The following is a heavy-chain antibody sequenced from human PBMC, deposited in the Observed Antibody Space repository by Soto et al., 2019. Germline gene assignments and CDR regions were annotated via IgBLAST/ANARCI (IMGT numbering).Heavy chain of an antibody. Sequence: QVQLVESGGGVVQPGRSLRLSCAASGFTFSSYAMHWVRQAPGKGLEWVAVISYDGSNKYYADSVKSRFTISRDNSKNTLYLQMNSLRAEDTAVYYCARVGVTAIINWYFDLWGRGTLVTVSS. D-gene: IGHD2-21*02. CDR3: ARVGVTAIINWYFDL. V-gene: IGHV3-30-3*01. CDR1: GFTFSSYA. J-gene: IGHJ2*01. CDR2: ISYDGSNK.